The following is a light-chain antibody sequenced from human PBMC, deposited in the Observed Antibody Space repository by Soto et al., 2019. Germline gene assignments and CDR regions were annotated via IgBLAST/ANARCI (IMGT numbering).Light chain of an antibody. Sequence: EIVLTQSPGTLSLSPGERATLSCRASQSVSSSYLAWYQQKPGQAPKVLIYRASSRATGIPDRFSGSGSGTDFTLTISRLEPEDFAVYYCQQYVSSPRTFGQGTKVDIK. CDR2: RAS. J-gene: IGKJ1*01. CDR1: QSVSSSY. CDR3: QQYVSSPRT. V-gene: IGKV3-20*01.